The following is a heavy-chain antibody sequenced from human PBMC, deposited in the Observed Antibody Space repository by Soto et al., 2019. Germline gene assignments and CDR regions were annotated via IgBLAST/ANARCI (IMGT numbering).Heavy chain of an antibody. J-gene: IGHJ4*02. CDR1: GYSFTSYW. Sequence: GESLKISCKGSGYSFTSYWIGWVRQMPGKGLEWMGIIYPGDSDTRYSPSFQGQVTISADKSISTAYLQWSSLKASDTAMYYCAIRQGYCSSTSCPYYFDYWGQGTLVTVSS. CDR3: AIRQGYCSSTSCPYYFDY. CDR2: IYPGDSDT. V-gene: IGHV5-51*01. D-gene: IGHD2-2*01.